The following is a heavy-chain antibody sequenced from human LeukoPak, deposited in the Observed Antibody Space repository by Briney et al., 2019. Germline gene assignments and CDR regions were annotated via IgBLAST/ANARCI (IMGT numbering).Heavy chain of an antibody. V-gene: IGHV4-34*01. Sequence: SETLSLTCAVHGGSFSGYYWSWIRQPPGKGLEWIGEINHSGSTNYNPSLKSRVTISVDTSKNQFSLKLSSVTAADTAVYYCASFVGYFYLYGVFEYWGQGTLVTVSS. CDR3: ASFVGYFYLYGVFEY. D-gene: IGHD4-17*01. J-gene: IGHJ4*02. CDR2: INHSGST. CDR1: GGSFSGYY.